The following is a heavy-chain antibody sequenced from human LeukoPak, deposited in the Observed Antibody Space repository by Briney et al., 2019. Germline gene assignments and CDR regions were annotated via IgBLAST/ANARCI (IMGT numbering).Heavy chain of an antibody. Sequence: RGESLKISCKASGYSFTSFWIGRVRQMPGKGLEWMGIIAPSDSDTRYTPSFQGQVTISADKSLSTAYLQWDSLKASDAAMYYCARQTAMGRSGDYWGQGTLVTVSS. V-gene: IGHV5-51*01. CDR1: GYSFTSFW. CDR3: ARQTAMGRSGDY. D-gene: IGHD5-18*01. CDR2: IAPSDSDT. J-gene: IGHJ4*02.